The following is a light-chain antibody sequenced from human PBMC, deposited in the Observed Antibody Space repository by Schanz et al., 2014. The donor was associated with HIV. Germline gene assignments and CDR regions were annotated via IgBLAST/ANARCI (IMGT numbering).Light chain of an antibody. CDR3: SSYTRGSTYV. J-gene: IGLJ1*01. V-gene: IGLV2-14*03. CDR2: DVT. Sequence: QSALTQPASVSGAPGQSITISCAGTSRDLGGDNFPSRYQQHPGRAPKLLVYDVTNRPSGVSNRFSGSKSGNTASLTISGLQPEDEADYYCSSYTRGSTYVFGSGTKLTVL. CDR1: SRDLGGDNF.